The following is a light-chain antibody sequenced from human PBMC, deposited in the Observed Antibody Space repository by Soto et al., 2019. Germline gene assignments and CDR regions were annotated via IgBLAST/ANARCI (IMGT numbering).Light chain of an antibody. Sequence: EIVLTQSPGTLSLSPGESATLSCRASQSVSSSYLAWYQQKPGQAPRLLIYGASSRATGIPDRFSGSGSGTDFTITISRLEPEDFAVYYCHQYGSSPLTFGPGTKVDIK. V-gene: IGKV3-20*01. CDR3: HQYGSSPLT. J-gene: IGKJ3*01. CDR1: QSVSSSY. CDR2: GAS.